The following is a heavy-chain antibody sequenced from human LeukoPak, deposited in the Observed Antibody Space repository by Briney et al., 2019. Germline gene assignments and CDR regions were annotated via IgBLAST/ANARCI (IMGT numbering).Heavy chain of an antibody. Sequence: PSETLSLTCTVSGDSISSGDYYWSWLRQPAGMGLEWIGRISSSGSTNYNPSLKSRVTISVATSKNQFSLKLSSVTAADTAVYFCARGPYSYDSSGAFDIWGQGTMVTVSS. CDR1: GDSISSGDYY. CDR3: ARGPYSYDSSGAFDI. D-gene: IGHD3-22*01. CDR2: ISSSGST. V-gene: IGHV4-61*02. J-gene: IGHJ3*02.